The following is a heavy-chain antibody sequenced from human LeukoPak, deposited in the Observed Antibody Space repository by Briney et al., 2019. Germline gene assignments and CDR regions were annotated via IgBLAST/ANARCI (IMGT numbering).Heavy chain of an antibody. CDR3: ARERSYYFDY. CDR1: GFTFSSYA. J-gene: IGHJ4*02. CDR2: IGGYGGST. D-gene: IGHD3-10*01. Sequence: GGSLRLSCAASGFTFSSYALGWVRQAPGKGLEWVSVIGGYGGSTYYTDSVKGRFTISRDNSKNTLHLQMNSLRAEDTAVYYCARERSYYFDYWGQGTLVTVSS. V-gene: IGHV3-23*01.